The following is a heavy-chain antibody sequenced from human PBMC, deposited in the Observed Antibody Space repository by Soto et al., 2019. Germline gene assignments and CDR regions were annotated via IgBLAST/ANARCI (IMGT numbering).Heavy chain of an antibody. CDR2: LSGSGGST. Sequence: EVQLLESGGGLVQPGGSLRLSCAASGFTFSSYAMSWVRQAPGKGLEWVSGLSGSGGSTYYADSVKGRFTISRDNSKSTWYLQMNSLRAEDTAVYYCAKDYCSGGTCYYFDYWGQGTLVTVSS. CDR3: AKDYCSGGTCYYFDY. V-gene: IGHV3-23*01. CDR1: GFTFSSYA. J-gene: IGHJ4*02. D-gene: IGHD2-15*01.